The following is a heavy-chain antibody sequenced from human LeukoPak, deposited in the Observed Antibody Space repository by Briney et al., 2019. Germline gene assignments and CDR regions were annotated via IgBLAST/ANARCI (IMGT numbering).Heavy chain of an antibody. Sequence: ASETLSLTCTVSGASISSGLYYWGWIRQPPGKRLEWIGSAFNSGSTYYNPSLKSRVTISVDMSKNQFSLRLRSVTAADTAIYYCARNNSREGYHFHYWGQGTLVTVSS. CDR3: ARNNSREGYHFHY. J-gene: IGHJ4*02. D-gene: IGHD2/OR15-2a*01. CDR2: AFNSGST. V-gene: IGHV4-39*07. CDR1: GASISSGLYY.